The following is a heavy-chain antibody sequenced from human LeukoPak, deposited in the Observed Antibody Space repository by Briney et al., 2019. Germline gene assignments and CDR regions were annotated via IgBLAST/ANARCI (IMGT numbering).Heavy chain of an antibody. CDR3: ARDTYYYGSGRTYYYYGMDV. Sequence: ASVKVSRKVSGYTLTELSMHWVRQAPGKGLEWMGGFDPEDGETIYAQKFQGRVTMTTDTSTSTAYMELRSLRSDDTAVYYCARDTYYYGSGRTYYYYGMDVWGQGTTVTVSS. D-gene: IGHD3-10*01. CDR1: GYTLTELS. J-gene: IGHJ6*02. V-gene: IGHV1-24*01. CDR2: FDPEDGET.